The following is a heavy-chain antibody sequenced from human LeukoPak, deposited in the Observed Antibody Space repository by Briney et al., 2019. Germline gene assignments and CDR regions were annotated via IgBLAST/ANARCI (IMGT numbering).Heavy chain of an antibody. V-gene: IGHV3-48*02. CDR2: SSSSSSTI. CDR3: ASPQESGTTSFVGY. D-gene: IGHD2/OR15-2a*01. Sequence: GGSLRLSCADSGFTFSTFGMNWVRQAPAKGLEWVSYSSSSSSTIYYADSVKGRFTISRDNAKNSLYLQMNSLRDEDTAVYYCASPQESGTTSFVGYWGQGTLVTVSS. CDR1: GFTFSTFG. J-gene: IGHJ4*02.